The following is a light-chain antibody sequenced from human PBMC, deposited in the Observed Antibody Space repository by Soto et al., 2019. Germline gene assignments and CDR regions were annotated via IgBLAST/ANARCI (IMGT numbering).Light chain of an antibody. CDR2: AAS. CDR1: QSISSY. CDR3: QQSYSTPIT. Sequence: DIQMTQSPSSLSASVGDRVTITCRASQSISSYLNWYQQKPGKAPKLLIYAASSFQSGVPSRFSGSGSGTDFTLTISSLQPEDFATYYWQQSYSTPITFGQGTRLEIK. J-gene: IGKJ5*01. V-gene: IGKV1-39*01.